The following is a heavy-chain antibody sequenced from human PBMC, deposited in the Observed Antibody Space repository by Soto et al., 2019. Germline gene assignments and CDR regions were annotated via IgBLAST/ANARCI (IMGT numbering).Heavy chain of an antibody. CDR2: IIPILGIA. Sequence: QVQLVQSGAEVKKPGSSVKVSCKASGGTFSSYTISWVRQAPGQGLEWMGRIIPILGIANYAQKFQGRVTITADKSTSTADMELSSLRSEDTAVYYCARDPSTHGRSGYYYPRWGQGTLVTVSS. CDR3: ARDPSTHGRSGYYYPR. V-gene: IGHV1-69*08. J-gene: IGHJ4*02. CDR1: GGTFSSYT. D-gene: IGHD3-22*01.